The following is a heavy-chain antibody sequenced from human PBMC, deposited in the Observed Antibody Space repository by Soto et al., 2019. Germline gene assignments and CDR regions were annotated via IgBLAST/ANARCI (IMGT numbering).Heavy chain of an antibody. V-gene: IGHV3-33*01. Sequence: QVQLVESGGGVVQPGRSLRLSCAASGFTFSSYGMHWVRQAPGKGLEWVAVIWYDGSNKYYADSVKGRFTISRDNSKNTLYLQMNSLRAEDTAVYSCARGSEGGSYYGGLDYWGQGTLVTVSS. CDR2: IWYDGSNK. J-gene: IGHJ4*02. CDR1: GFTFSSYG. D-gene: IGHD1-26*01. CDR3: ARGSEGGSYYGGLDY.